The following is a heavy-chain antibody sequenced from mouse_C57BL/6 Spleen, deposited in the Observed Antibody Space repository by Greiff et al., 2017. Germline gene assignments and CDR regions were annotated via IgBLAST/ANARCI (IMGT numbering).Heavy chain of an antibody. CDR3: VRSYSNYAMDY. CDR2: IRSKSNNYAT. CDR1: GFSFNTYA. V-gene: IGHV10-1*01. D-gene: IGHD2-5*01. Sequence: EVQRVESGGGLVQPKGSLKLSCAASGFSFNTYAMNWVRQAPGKGLEWVARIRSKSNNYATYYADSVKDRFTISRDDSESMLYLQMNNLKTEDTAMYYCVRSYSNYAMDYWGQGTSVTVSS. J-gene: IGHJ4*01.